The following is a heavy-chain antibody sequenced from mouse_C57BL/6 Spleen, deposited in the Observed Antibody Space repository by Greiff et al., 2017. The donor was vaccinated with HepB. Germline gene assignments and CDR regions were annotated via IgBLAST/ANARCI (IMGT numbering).Heavy chain of an antibody. V-gene: IGHV1-82*01. Sequence: QVQLKQSGPELVKPGASVKISCKASGYAFSSSWLNWVKQRPGKGLEWIGRIYPGDGDTNSNGKFKGKAKLTEDKSSSTAYMQLSSLTSEDSAVYFGAREEGYYFGSSYGAMEYWGQGASVSVAS. J-gene: IGHJ4*01. CDR2: IYPGDGDT. CDR1: GYAFSSSW. D-gene: IGHD1-1*01. CDR3: AREEGYYFGSSYGAMEY.